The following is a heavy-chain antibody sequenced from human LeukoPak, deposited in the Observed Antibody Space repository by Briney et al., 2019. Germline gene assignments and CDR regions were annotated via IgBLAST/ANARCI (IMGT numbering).Heavy chain of an antibody. V-gene: IGHV1-2*02. D-gene: IGHD3-22*01. CDR2: INPNSGGT. CDR1: GYTFTGYY. Sequence: GASVKVSCKASGYTFTGYYMHWVRQAPGQGLEWMGWINPNSGGTNYAQKFQGRVTMTRNTSISTAYMELSSLRFGDTAVYYCARVYYHDSSDYYFPPDYWGQGTLVTVSS. J-gene: IGHJ4*02. CDR3: ARVYYHDSSDYYFPPDY.